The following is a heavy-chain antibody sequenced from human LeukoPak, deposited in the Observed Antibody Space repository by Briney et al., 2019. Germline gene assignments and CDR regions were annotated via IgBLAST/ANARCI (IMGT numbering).Heavy chain of an antibody. Sequence: SSETLSLTCSVSGCSISSSSYYWGWIRQPPGKGREWIGSIYYSGSTYYNPSLKSRVTISVDTSKNQFPLKLSSVTAADTAVYYCARRTASGSYYLDYWGQGTLVTVSS. CDR2: IYYSGST. V-gene: IGHV4-39*01. CDR3: ARRTASGSYYLDY. CDR1: GCSISSSSYY. J-gene: IGHJ4*02. D-gene: IGHD1-26*01.